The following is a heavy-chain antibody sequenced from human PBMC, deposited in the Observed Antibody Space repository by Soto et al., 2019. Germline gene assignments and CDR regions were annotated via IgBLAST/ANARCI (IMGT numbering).Heavy chain of an antibody. V-gene: IGHV3-30-3*01. J-gene: IGHJ6*02. CDR1: GFTFSSYA. D-gene: IGHD3-9*01. CDR2: ISYDGSNK. Sequence: PGGSLRLSCAASGFTFSSYAMHWVRQAPGKGLEWVAVISYDGSNKYYADSVKGRFTISRDNSKNTLYLQMNSLRAEDTAVYYCARDVAQLRYFDWLAGYYGMGVWGQGTTVTVSS. CDR3: ARDVAQLRYFDWLAGYYGMGV.